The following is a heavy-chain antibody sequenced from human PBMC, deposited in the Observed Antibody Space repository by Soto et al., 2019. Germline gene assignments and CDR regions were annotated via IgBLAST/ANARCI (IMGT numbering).Heavy chain of an antibody. CDR3: AREGEWSPTDYDAFDI. CDR2: IYYRGST. J-gene: IGHJ3*02. V-gene: IGHV4-59*01. D-gene: IGHD2-8*01. CDR1: GGSISSYY. Sequence: SETLSLTCTVSGGSISSYYWSWIRQPPGKGLEWIGYIYYRGSTNYNPSLKSRVTMSVDTSKTQSALRLSSVTAADTAVYYCAREGEWSPTDYDAFDIWGQGTMVTVSS.